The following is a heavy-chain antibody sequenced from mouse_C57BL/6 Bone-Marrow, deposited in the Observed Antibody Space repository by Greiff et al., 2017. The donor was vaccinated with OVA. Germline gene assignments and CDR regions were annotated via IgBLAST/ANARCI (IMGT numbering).Heavy chain of an antibody. Sequence: EVMLVESGGDLVKPGGSLKLSCAASGFTFSSYGMSWVRQTPDKRLEWVATISSGGSYTYYPDSVKGRFTISRDNAKNTLYLQMSSLKSEDTAMYYCARRGHYYGSSYYAMDYWGQGTSVTVSS. CDR3: ARRGHYYGSSYYAMDY. CDR1: GFTFSSYG. V-gene: IGHV5-6*02. D-gene: IGHD1-1*01. J-gene: IGHJ4*01. CDR2: ISSGGSYT.